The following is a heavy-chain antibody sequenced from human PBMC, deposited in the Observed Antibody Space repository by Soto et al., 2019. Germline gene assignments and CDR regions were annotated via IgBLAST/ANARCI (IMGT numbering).Heavy chain of an antibody. V-gene: IGHV1-2*02. CDR3: GRDDYGIFPY. CDR2: IDPKNGGT. Sequence: QVQLVQSGTEVKKPGASVKVSCQASGYSISAYYIHWVRQAPGQGLEWMGWIDPKNGGTVSAQKFKGRLTMTRDTSISTVYMDLSGLTSDDTALYYCGRDDYGIFPYWGQGSLVNVSS. D-gene: IGHD3-10*01. J-gene: IGHJ4*02. CDR1: GYSISAYY.